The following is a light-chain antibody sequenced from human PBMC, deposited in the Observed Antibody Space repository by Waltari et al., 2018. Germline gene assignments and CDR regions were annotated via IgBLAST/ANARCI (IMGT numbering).Light chain of an antibody. CDR1: SGSVSTNYY. CDR3: VLYMGSGISQ. J-gene: IGLJ2*01. CDR2: STN. V-gene: IGLV8-61*01. Sequence: QTVVTQEPSFSVSPGGTVTLTCGLSSGSVSTNYYPSWYQQTPGQATRTLIYSTNTRSSGVPDRFSGSILGNKAALTITGAQADDESDYYCVLYMGSGISQFGGGTKLTVL.